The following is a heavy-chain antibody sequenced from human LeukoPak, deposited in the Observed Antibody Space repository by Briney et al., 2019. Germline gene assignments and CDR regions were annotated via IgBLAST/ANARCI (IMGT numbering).Heavy chain of an antibody. CDR2: IRRRAYGGAA. V-gene: IGHV3-49*04. CDR1: GFAFDDFA. J-gene: IGHJ4*02. CDR3: SRNGLVDFDY. Sequence: GQSLRLSCTTSGFAFDDFAMSGVRQPAGKGREWVGFIRRRAYGGAAEYAAAVKGRFIISRDDSKGIAYLQMNSLKTEDTAVYYCSRNGLVDFDYWGQGSRVIVSP.